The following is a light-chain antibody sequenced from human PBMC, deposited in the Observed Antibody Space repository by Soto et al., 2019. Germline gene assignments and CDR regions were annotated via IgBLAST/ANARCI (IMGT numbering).Light chain of an antibody. V-gene: IGKV3-20*01. Sequence: EIVLTQSPGTLSLSPGERATLSCRASQSVYSSYLAWYQHKPGQAPRLLIYGASSRATGIPDRFSGSGSGKDFTLTISRLEPEDFAVYYCQQYGSSPWTFGQGTKVEIK. J-gene: IGKJ1*01. CDR2: GAS. CDR3: QQYGSSPWT. CDR1: QSVYSSY.